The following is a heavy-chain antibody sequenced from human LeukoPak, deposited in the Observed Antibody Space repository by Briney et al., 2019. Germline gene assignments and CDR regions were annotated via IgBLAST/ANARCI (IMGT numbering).Heavy chain of an antibody. D-gene: IGHD6-13*01. J-gene: IGHJ5*02. CDR2: ISSSSSTI. CDR3: ARDKAAAFLDWFDP. Sequence: GGSLRLSCAASGFTFSSYSMNWVRQAPGKGLEWVSYISSSSSTIYYADSVKGRFTISRDNAKNSLYLQMNSLRAEDTAVYYCARDKAAAFLDWFDPWGQGTLVTVSS. CDR1: GFTFSSYS. V-gene: IGHV3-48*04.